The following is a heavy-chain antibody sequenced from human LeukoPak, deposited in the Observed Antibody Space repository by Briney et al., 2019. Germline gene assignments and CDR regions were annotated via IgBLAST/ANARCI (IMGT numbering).Heavy chain of an antibody. CDR3: ARTYGGDAFDI. J-gene: IGHJ3*02. Sequence: GGSLRLSCAASGFTFSICSMNWVRQAPGKGLEWVSYISSTSSAIYYADSVKGRFTITRDNAKDSVDLQMNSLRDEDTGVYYCARTYGGDAFDIWGQGTMVTVSS. CDR1: GFTFSICS. D-gene: IGHD4-23*01. V-gene: IGHV3-48*02. CDR2: ISSTSSAI.